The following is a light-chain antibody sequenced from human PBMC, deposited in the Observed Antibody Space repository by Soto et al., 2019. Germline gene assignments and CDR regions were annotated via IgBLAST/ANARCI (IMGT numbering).Light chain of an antibody. CDR2: DDS. Sequence: SYELTQPPWVSVAPGQTARITCGGNNIGSKSIHWYQQKPCQAPVLVVCDDSDRPSGIPERFSGSNSGNTATLTISRVEAGDEADYFCQVWDSRSDHYVFGTGTKVTVL. CDR1: NIGSKS. V-gene: IGLV3-21*02. CDR3: QVWDSRSDHYV. J-gene: IGLJ1*01.